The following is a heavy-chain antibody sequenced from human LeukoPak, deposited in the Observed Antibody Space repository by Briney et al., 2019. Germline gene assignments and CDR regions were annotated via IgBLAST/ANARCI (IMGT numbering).Heavy chain of an antibody. CDR3: AGEVEDGMDV. Sequence: PGGSLRLSCAASGLTFSSHWMHWVRQAPGKGPECVASISGDSGVIGYADSVKGRFTISRDNAKNSLYLQMNSLRAEDTAVYFCAGEVEDGMDVWGQGTTVTVSS. CDR2: ISGDSGVI. CDR1: GLTFSSHW. D-gene: IGHD1-1*01. V-gene: IGHV3-74*01. J-gene: IGHJ6*02.